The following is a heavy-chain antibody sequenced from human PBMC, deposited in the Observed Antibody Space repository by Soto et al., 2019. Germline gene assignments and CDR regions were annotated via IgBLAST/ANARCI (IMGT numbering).Heavy chain of an antibody. Sequence: SETLSLTCTVSGGSVSNSNYYWGWIRQSPGKGLEWIGSVYYRGRSYSKSSVKSRVAISVDTSKNQFSLNLNSVTASDTAVYFCVSQRTSVLTQAYFDYWGPGALVTVSS. J-gene: IGHJ4*02. V-gene: IGHV4-39*01. CDR1: GGSVSNSNYY. CDR2: VYYRGRS. CDR3: VSQRTSVLTQAYFDY. D-gene: IGHD2-8*01.